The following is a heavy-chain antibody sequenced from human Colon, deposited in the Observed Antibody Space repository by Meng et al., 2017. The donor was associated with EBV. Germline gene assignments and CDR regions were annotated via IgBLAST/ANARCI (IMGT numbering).Heavy chain of an antibody. Sequence: QGQLVEAGGGFVKPGGSLRLSCAASGFTFSDYYMNWIRQAPGKGLEWLSYISSSGSTINYADSVKGRFTISRDNAKNSLYLQMNSLRAEDTAVYYCARDLGVAATGTSCFDPWGQGTLVTVS. CDR2: ISSSGSTI. CDR3: ARDLGVAATGTSCFDP. J-gene: IGHJ5*02. D-gene: IGHD6-13*01. CDR1: GFTFSDYY. V-gene: IGHV3-11*01.